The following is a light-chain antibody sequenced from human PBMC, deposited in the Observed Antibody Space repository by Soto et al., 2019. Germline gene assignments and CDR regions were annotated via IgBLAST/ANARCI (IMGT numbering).Light chain of an antibody. CDR1: SSNIGAGFD. CDR3: QSSDTSSSGGSV. V-gene: IGLV1-40*01. J-gene: IGLJ1*01. CDR2: GNN. Sequence: QSVLTQSTSVSGAPGQRVSISCTGTSSNIGAGFDVHWYQQLPATAPKLLIYGNNNRPSGVPDRFSGSKSGTSASLAITGLQADDEADYYCQSSDTSSSGGSVFGTGTKLTVL.